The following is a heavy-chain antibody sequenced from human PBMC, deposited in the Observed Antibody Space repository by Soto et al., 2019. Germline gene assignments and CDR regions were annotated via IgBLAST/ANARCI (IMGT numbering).Heavy chain of an antibody. CDR1: GFTFSNDG. CDR2: IWYDGSYK. CDR3: ARDKAHVDFDL. V-gene: IGHV3-33*01. J-gene: IGHJ2*01. Sequence: QVQLVESGGGVVQPGRSLRLSCAASGFTFSNDGMHWVRQAPGKGLERVAGIWYDGSYKYAADSVKGRFTISRDNSKNTPYLQMISLRADDTAVYYCARDKAHVDFDLWGRGTQVTVSS.